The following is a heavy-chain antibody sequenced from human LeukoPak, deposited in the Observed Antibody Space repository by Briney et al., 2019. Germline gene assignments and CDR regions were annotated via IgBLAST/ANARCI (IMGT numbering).Heavy chain of an antibody. J-gene: IGHJ4*02. V-gene: IGHV4-39*07. D-gene: IGHD3-22*01. Sequence: SETLSLTCTVSGGSISSSSYYWGWIRQPPGKGLEWIGSIYYSGSTNYNPSLKSRVTISVDTSKNQFSLKLSSVTAADTAVYYCARARYYYESSRAWWYFDYWGQGTLVTVSS. CDR3: ARARYYYESSRAWWYFDY. CDR1: GGSISSSSYY. CDR2: IYYSGST.